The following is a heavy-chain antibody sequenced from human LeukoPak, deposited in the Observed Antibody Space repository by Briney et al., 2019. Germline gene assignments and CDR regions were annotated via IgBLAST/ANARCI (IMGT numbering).Heavy chain of an antibody. V-gene: IGHV1-8*01. CDR3: ASWPNSWDYYGSGSYYNPGY. CDR2: MNPNSGNT. J-gene: IGHJ4*02. Sequence: GASVKVSCKASGYTFTSYDINWVRQATGQGLEWMGWMNPNSGNTGYAQKFQGRVTMTRNTSISTAYMELSSLRSEDTAVYYCASWPNSWDYYGSGSYYNPGYWGQGTLVTVSS. CDR1: GYTFTSYD. D-gene: IGHD3-10*01.